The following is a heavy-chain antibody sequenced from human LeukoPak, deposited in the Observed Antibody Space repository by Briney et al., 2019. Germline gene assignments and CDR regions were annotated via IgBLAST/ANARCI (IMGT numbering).Heavy chain of an antibody. J-gene: IGHJ4*02. CDR1: GVSITLYY. Sequence: ASETLSLTCTVYGVSITLYYWTSIQQSPTRGLDGVGDISNSGSHYTHSLSSRLTISTDTSKNHFSLRLTSLSAADTVVYFSAKTTYDILSDYSLYSPRGGFDHWGQGILVTVSS. CDR3: AKTTYDILSDYSLYSPRGGFDH. D-gene: IGHD3-9*01. V-gene: IGHV4-59*01. CDR2: ISNSGS.